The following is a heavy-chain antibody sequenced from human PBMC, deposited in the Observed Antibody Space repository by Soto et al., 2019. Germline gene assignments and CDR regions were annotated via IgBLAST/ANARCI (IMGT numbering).Heavy chain of an antibody. Sequence: SQTLSLTCAISGDSVSSNSAAWNRIRQFPSRGLEWLGRTYYRSKWYNDYAVSVKSRITINPDTSKNQFSLQLNSVTPEDTAVYYCARQRLSSGYSSSWYTFDYWGQGTLVTVSS. CDR2: TYYRSKWYN. J-gene: IGHJ4*02. CDR1: GDSVSSNSAA. V-gene: IGHV6-1*01. CDR3: ARQRLSSGYSSSWYTFDY. D-gene: IGHD6-13*01.